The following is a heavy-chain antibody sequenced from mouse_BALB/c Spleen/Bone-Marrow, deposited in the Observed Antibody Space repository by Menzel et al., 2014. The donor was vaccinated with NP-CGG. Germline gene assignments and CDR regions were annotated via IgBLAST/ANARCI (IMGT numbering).Heavy chain of an antibody. D-gene: IGHD2-3*01. CDR1: GDCITSGY. CDR2: ISYSGRT. V-gene: IGHV3-8*02. Sequence: VQLQQPGPSVVKPSQTLSLTCSVTGDCITSGYWNSIRKFPGNKLEYKGYISYSGRTYYSPSLKSRISITRDTSKNQYYLQLNSVTSEVTATYDCSTYDGYSIDYWGQGTSLTVSS. J-gene: IGHJ2*02. CDR3: STYDGYSIDY.